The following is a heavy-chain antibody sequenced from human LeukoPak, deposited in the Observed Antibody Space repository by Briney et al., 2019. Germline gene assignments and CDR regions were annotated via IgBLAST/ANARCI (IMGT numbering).Heavy chain of an antibody. D-gene: IGHD3-3*01. J-gene: IGHJ4*02. V-gene: IGHV1-8*01. Sequence: GASVKVSCKASGYTFTSYDINWVRQATGQGLEWMGWMNPNSGNTGYAQKFQGRVTMTRNTSISTAYMELSSLRSEDTAVYYCARGLETYYDFWSGYYPPDSGGQGTLVTVS. CDR2: MNPNSGNT. CDR3: ARGLETYYDFWSGYYPPDS. CDR1: GYTFTSYD.